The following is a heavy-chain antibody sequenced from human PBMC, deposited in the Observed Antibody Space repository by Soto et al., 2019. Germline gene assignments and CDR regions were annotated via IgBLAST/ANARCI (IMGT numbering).Heavy chain of an antibody. D-gene: IGHD2-15*01. CDR2: ISYDGSNK. CDR3: ARDLGYCSGGSCEGYYYYGMDI. Sequence: QVQLVESGGGVVQPGRSLRLSCAASGFTFSSYAMHWVRQAPGKGLEWVAVISYDGSNKYYADSVKGRFTISRDNSKNTLYLQMNSLRAEDTAVYYCARDLGYCSGGSCEGYYYYGMDIWGQGTTVTVSS. V-gene: IGHV3-30-3*01. J-gene: IGHJ6*02. CDR1: GFTFSSYA.